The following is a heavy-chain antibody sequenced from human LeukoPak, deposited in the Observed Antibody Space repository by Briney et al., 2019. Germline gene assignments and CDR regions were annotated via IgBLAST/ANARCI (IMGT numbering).Heavy chain of an antibody. CDR3: TTARGGDLQYFQH. J-gene: IGHJ1*01. D-gene: IGHD3-16*01. V-gene: IGHV3-15*07. CDR2: IKSKTDGGTT. Sequence: GGSLRLSCAASGFTFSNAWMNWVRQAPGKGLEWVGRIKSKTDGGTTDCAAPVKGRFTITRDDSKNTLYLQMNSLKTEDTAVYYCTTARGGDLQYFQHWGQGTLVTVSS. CDR1: GFTFSNAW.